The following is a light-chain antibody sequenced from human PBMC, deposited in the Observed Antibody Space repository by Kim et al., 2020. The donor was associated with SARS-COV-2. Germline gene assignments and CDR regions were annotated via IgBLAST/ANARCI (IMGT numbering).Light chain of an antibody. V-gene: IGKV1-5*03. J-gene: IGKJ2*01. CDR1: QSISSW. Sequence: DIQMTQSPSTLSASVGDRVTITCRASQSISSWLAWYQQKPGKAPKVLISKASTLESGVSSRFSGSGSGTEFTLTISSLQPDDFATYYCKQYKSWYTFGQGTKLEI. CDR3: KQYKSWYT. CDR2: KAS.